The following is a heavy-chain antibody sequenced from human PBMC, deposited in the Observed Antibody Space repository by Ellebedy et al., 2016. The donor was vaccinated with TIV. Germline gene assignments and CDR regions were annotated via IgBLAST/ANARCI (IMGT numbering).Heavy chain of an antibody. V-gene: IGHV1-69*13. CDR1: GGPLRNYA. D-gene: IGHD2-21*02. CDR3: ARDLLAYCGGDCYSR. J-gene: IGHJ4*02. Sequence: ASVKVSCKASGGPLRNYAISWVRQAPGQGLEWMGGIIPIFGTPTYAQTFQGRVTITADESTSTAYMELSSLRSEDTAVYYCARDLLAYCGGDCYSRWGQGTLVTVSS. CDR2: IIPIFGTP.